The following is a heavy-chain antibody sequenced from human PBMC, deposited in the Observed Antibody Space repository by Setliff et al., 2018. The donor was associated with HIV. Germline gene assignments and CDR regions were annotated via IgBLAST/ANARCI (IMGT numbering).Heavy chain of an antibody. V-gene: IGHV3-74*01. D-gene: IGHD6-19*01. CDR2: INSDGSST. J-gene: IGHJ4*02. CDR1: GDSISSSNW. Sequence: ETLSLTCAVSGDSISSSNWWTWVRQAPGKGLVWVSRINSDGSSTSYADSVKGRFTISRDNAKNTLYLQMNSLRAEDTAVYYCARSSGFHWGQGTLVTVSS. CDR3: ARSSGFH.